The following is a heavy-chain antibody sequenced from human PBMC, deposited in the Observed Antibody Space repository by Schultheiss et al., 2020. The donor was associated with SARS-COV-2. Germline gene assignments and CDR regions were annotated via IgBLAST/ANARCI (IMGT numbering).Heavy chain of an antibody. Sequence: SETLSLTCTVSGGSISSGGYYWSWNRQHPGKGLEWIVYIYYSGSTYYNPSLKSRVTISVDTSKNHFSLKLSSVTAADMAVYYCARGQGGNGDYVFVDYWGQGTLVTVSS. J-gene: IGHJ4*01. CDR2: IYYSGST. D-gene: IGHD4-17*01. CDR1: GGSISSGGYY. V-gene: IGHV4-31*03. CDR3: ARGQGGNGDYVFVDY.